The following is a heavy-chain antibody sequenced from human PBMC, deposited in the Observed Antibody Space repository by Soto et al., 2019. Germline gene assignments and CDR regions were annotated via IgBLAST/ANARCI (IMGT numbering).Heavy chain of an antibody. Sequence: SDTLSLTCTVSGGSISSSSYYWGWIRQPPGKGLEWIGSIYYSGSTYYNPSLKSRVTISVDTSKNQFSLKLSSVTAADTAVYYCARCLEQWLFNNWGQGTLVTVSS. CDR1: GGSISSSSYY. CDR3: ARCLEQWLFNN. V-gene: IGHV4-39*01. CDR2: IYYSGST. D-gene: IGHD6-19*01. J-gene: IGHJ4*02.